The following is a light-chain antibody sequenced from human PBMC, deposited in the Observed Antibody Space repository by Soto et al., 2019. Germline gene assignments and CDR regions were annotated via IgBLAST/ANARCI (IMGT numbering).Light chain of an antibody. CDR2: LAS. CDR1: QRVLYNPNNKTY. V-gene: IGKV4-1*01. J-gene: IGKJ1*01. Sequence: DIVMTQSPDSLTVSLGERATINCKSSQRVLYNPNNKTYLAWFQQKPGQPPKLLIYLASNRESGVPDRFSGSGCGTDFTLTISSLQAEDVAVDYCHQYASSPWTFGQGTKVEI. CDR3: HQYASSPWT.